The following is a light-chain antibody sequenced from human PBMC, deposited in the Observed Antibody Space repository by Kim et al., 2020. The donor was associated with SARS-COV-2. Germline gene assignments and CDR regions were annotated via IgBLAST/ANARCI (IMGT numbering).Light chain of an antibody. Sequence: PGQTASITCSGYKLGDKYVSWYQQKPGKSPVVVIYQDNQRPSGIPERYSGSNSGNTATLTISGTQAMDEADYYCQAWDSSTHNYVFGAGTKVTVL. J-gene: IGLJ1*01. CDR3: QAWDSSTHNYV. CDR2: QDN. CDR1: KLGDKY. V-gene: IGLV3-1*01.